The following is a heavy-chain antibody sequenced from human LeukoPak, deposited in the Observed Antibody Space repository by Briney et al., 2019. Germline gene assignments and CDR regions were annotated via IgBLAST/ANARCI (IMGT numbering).Heavy chain of an antibody. CDR2: ISSSSSYI. D-gene: IGHD3-10*01. CDR1: GFTFSSYS. J-gene: IGHJ6*02. V-gene: IGHV3-21*01. CDR3: ARVFVLGSSYGMDV. Sequence: PGGSLRLSCAASGFTFSSYSMNWVRQAPGKGLEWVSSISSSSSYIYYADSVKGRFTISRDNAKNSLYLQMNSLRAEDTAVYYCARVFVLGSSYGMDVWGQGTTVTVSS.